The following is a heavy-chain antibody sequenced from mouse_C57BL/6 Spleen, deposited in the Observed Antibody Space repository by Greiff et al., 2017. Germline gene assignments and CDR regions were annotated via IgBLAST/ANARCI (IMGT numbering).Heavy chain of an antibody. CDR2: IDPETGGT. J-gene: IGHJ1*03. CDR3: TRVGPEDWDFDV. V-gene: IGHV1-15*01. Sequence: QVQLQQSGAELVRPGASVTLSCKASGYTFTDYEMHWVKQTPVHGLEWIGAIDPETGGTAYNQKFKGKARLTADKSSSTAYMELRSLTAEDSAVYYCTRVGPEDWDFDVWGTGTTVTVSS. CDR1: GYTFTDYE.